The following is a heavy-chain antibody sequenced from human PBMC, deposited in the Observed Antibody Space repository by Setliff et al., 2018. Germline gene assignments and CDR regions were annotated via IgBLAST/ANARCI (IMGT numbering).Heavy chain of an antibody. CDR1: GGSISSYY. J-gene: IGHJ4*02. CDR3: ARQGASGAPHY. D-gene: IGHD6-13*01. V-gene: IGHV4-59*08. CDR2: IYYSGST. Sequence: SETLSLTCTVSGGSISSYYWSWIRQPPGKGLEWIGHIYYSGSTNYNPSLKSRVIISVDTFWSQFSLQLTSVTAADTAIYYCARQGASGAPHYWGQGTLVTVSS.